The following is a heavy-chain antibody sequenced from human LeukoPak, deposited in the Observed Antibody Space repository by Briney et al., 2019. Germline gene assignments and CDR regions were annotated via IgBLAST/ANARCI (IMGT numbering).Heavy chain of an antibody. CDR1: GFSLSTSGVG. CDR3: AHRRQMTIAAAGIFFDY. D-gene: IGHD6-13*01. Sequence: SGPTLVNPTQTLTLTCTFSGFSLSTSGVGVGWIHQPPGKALEWLAVIYWDDDKRYSPSLKSRLTITKDTSKNQVVLTMTNMDPVDTGTYYCAHRRQMTIAAAGIFFDYWGQGTLVTVSS. CDR2: IYWDDDK. J-gene: IGHJ4*02. V-gene: IGHV2-5*02.